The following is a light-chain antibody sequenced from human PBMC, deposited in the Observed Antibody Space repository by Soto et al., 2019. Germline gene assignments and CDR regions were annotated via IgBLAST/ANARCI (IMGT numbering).Light chain of an antibody. CDR1: QSISSY. CDR3: QQSYSTPRT. Sequence: DIQMTQSPSSLSASLGDRVTITCRASQSISSYLNWYHQRPGKAPKLLIYAASNLQSGVPSRFSGSGSGIDFTLTISSLQPEDFATYYCQQSYSTPRTFGQGTKLESK. CDR2: AAS. V-gene: IGKV1-39*01. J-gene: IGKJ2*01.